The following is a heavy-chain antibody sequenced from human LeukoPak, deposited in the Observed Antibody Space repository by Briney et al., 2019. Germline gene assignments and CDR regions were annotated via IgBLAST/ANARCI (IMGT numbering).Heavy chain of an antibody. Sequence: ASVKVSCKASGYTFNNYDINWLRQASGQGLEWMGWMQPNTGKTGYAQNFQGRVTMTSNTSISTAYVEVSSLRSDDTAVYYCARSAEISGYWPKVVVDVWGQGTTVTVSS. CDR1: GYTFNNYD. CDR3: ARSAEISGYWPKVVVDV. V-gene: IGHV1-8*01. J-gene: IGHJ6*02. CDR2: MQPNTGKT. D-gene: IGHD3-22*01.